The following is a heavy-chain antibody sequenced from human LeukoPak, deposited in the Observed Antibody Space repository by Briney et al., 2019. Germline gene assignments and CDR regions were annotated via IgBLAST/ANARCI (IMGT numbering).Heavy chain of an antibody. J-gene: IGHJ4*02. V-gene: IGHV4-30-4*01. CDR1: NGSISSGDYY. CDR2: IYYSGST. CDR3: ARVGYYDSSGYYTSPFDY. D-gene: IGHD3-22*01. Sequence: SETLSLTCTVSNGSISSGDYYWSWIRQPPGKGLEWIGYIYYSGSTYYNPSLKSRVTISVDTSKNQFSLKLSSVTAADTAVYYCARVGYYDSSGYYTSPFDYWGQGTLVTVSS.